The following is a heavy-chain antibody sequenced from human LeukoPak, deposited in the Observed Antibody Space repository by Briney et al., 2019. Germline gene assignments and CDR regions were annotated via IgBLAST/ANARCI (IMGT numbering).Heavy chain of an antibody. CDR2: IIPIFGTA. V-gene: IGHV1-69*13. D-gene: IGHD1-14*01. CDR3: ARPDSGIKDYYGMDV. CDR1: GGTFSSYA. J-gene: IGHJ6*02. Sequence: SVKVSCKASGGTFSSYAISWVRQAPGQGLEWMGGIIPIFGTANYAQKFQGRVTITADESTSTAYMELSSLRSEDTAVHYCARPDSGIKDYYGMDVWGQGTTVTVSS.